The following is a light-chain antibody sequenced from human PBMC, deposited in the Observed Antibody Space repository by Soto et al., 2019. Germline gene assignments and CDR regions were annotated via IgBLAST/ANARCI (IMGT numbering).Light chain of an antibody. CDR1: QSISSW. J-gene: IGKJ1*01. V-gene: IGKV1-5*01. CDR3: QQYNFYGT. CDR2: DAS. Sequence: DIQMTQSPSTLSASVGDRVTITCRASQSISSWLAWYQQKPGKAPKLLIYDASSLESGVPSRFSGSGSGTEFTLTILSLQPDDFATYFCQQYNFYGTFGQGTKVDVK.